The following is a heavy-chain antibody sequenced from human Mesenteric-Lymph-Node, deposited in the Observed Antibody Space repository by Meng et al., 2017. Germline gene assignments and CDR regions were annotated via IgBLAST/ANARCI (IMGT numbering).Heavy chain of an antibody. Sequence: GGSLRLSCAASGFSFSNYAMSWVRQTPGKGLEWVAVFSGSGINTTYHAASLKGRFTISRDDSKSTLHLQMDSLRAEDTAVYFCAKATRHTCDGTNCYYFDSWGHGTPVTVSS. J-gene: IGHJ5*01. CDR2: FSGSGINTT. CDR1: GFSFSNYA. V-gene: IGHV3-23*01. D-gene: IGHD5-24*01. CDR3: AKATRHTCDGTNCYYFDS.